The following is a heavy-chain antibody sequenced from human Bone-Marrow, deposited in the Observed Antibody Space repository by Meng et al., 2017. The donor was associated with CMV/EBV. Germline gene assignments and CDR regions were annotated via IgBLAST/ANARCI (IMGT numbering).Heavy chain of an antibody. D-gene: IGHD3-22*01. CDR1: GFAFSNYR. V-gene: IGHV3-7*01. J-gene: IGHJ5*02. CDR2: INQHGGEN. Sequence: GGSWRLSCAASGFAFSNYRMTWIRQAPGKGLEWVDNINQHGGENQYADSVRGRFTISRDNARNSVYLQMNTLRAEDTAVYYCATTYYYDDTDYPSGQGTLVTVSS. CDR3: ATTYYYDDTDYP.